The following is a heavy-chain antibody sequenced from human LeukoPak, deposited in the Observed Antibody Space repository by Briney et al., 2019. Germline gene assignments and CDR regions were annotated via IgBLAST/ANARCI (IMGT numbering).Heavy chain of an antibody. D-gene: IGHD3-16*02. CDR2: INHSGST. J-gene: IGHJ4*02. CDR3: ARGPPTYVWGSYRYLYFDY. Sequence: SETLSLTCAVYGGSFSGYYWSWIRQPPGKGLEWIGEINHSGSTNYNPSLKSRVTILVDTSKNQFSLKLSSVTAADTAVYYCARGPPTYVWGSYRYLYFDYWGQGTLVTVSS. V-gene: IGHV4-34*01. CDR1: GGSFSGYY.